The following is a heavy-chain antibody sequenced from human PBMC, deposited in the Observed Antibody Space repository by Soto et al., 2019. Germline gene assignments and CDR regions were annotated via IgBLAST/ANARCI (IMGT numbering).Heavy chain of an antibody. Sequence: QVQLVESGGGVVQPGRSLRLSCAASGFTFSSYGMHWVRQAPGKGLEWVAVIWYDGSNKYYADSVKGRFTISRDNSKNTLYLQMNSLRAEDTAMYYCASLSDGDAFHIWGQGTMVTVSS. V-gene: IGHV3-33*01. D-gene: IGHD2-21*02. J-gene: IGHJ3*02. CDR3: ASLSDGDAFHI. CDR1: GFTFSSYG. CDR2: IWYDGSNK.